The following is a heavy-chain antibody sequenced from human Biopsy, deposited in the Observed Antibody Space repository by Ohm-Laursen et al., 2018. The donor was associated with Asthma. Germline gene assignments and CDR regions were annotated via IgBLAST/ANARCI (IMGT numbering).Heavy chain of an antibody. CDR2: ISYDGNHK. CDR1: GFMFRSFG. Sequence: SLRLSCAASGFMFRSFGMHWVRQAPGKGLEWVAVISYDGNHKFYEDSVRGRFTISRDNSKSTPFLQMDSLSAEDTAVYYCAKDFRGIAVAGDRGFDYWGQGTLVTVSS. CDR3: AKDFRGIAVAGDRGFDY. D-gene: IGHD6-19*01. J-gene: IGHJ4*02. V-gene: IGHV3-30*18.